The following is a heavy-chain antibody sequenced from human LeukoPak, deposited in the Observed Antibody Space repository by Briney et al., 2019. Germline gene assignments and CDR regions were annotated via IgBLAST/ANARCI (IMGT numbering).Heavy chain of an antibody. J-gene: IGHJ6*03. CDR1: GFTFSSYA. Sequence: GGSLRLSCAASGFTFSSYAMSWVRQAPGKGLEWVSGISGSDGSTSYADSVKGRFTISRDNAKNTLYLQMNSLRAEDTAVYYCARAYSSSWYSYYYYMDVWGKGTTVTVSS. CDR3: ARAYSSSWYSYYYYMDV. CDR2: ISGSDGST. V-gene: IGHV3-23*01. D-gene: IGHD6-13*01.